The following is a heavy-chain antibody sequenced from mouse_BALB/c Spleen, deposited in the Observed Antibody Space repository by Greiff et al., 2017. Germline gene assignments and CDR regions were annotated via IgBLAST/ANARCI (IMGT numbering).Heavy chain of an antibody. CDR3: ARGGTEEGFAY. V-gene: IGHV5-17*02. Sequence: EVQGVESGGGLVQPGGSRKLSCAASGFTFSSFGMHWVRQAPEKGLEWVAYISSGSSTIYYADTVKGRFTISRDNPKNTLFLQMTSLRSEDTAMYYCARGGTEEGFAYWGQGTLVTVSA. CDR1: GFTFSSFG. D-gene: IGHD4-1*01. CDR2: ISSGSSTI. J-gene: IGHJ3*01.